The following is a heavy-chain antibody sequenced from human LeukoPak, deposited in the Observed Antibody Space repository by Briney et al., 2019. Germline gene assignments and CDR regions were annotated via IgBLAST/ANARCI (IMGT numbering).Heavy chain of an antibody. J-gene: IGHJ3*02. CDR1: GGSISSYY. Sequence: SETLSLTCTVSGGSISSYYWSWIRQPPGKGLGWIGYIYYSGSTNYNPSLKSRVTISVDTSKNQFSLKLSSVTAADTAVYYCARLNSSGYVRSGLDIWGQGTMVTVSS. V-gene: IGHV4-59*01. CDR2: IYYSGST. CDR3: ARLNSSGYVRSGLDI. D-gene: IGHD3-22*01.